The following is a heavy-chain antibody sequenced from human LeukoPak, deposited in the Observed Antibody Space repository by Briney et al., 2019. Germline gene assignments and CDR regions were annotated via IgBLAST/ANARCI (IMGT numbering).Heavy chain of an antibody. J-gene: IGHJ4*02. CDR1: GFTFCDYA. Sequence: GRCLRLSCTASGFTFCDYAMSWVREAPRKGLEWGGFIRSKAYGGTTEYAASVKGTFTISRDDSKSIAYLQMNSLKTEDTAVYYCTRLFGLLWFGETQYIDYWGQGTLVTVSS. D-gene: IGHD3-10*01. CDR2: IRSKAYGGTT. CDR3: TRLFGLLWFGETQYIDY. V-gene: IGHV3-49*04.